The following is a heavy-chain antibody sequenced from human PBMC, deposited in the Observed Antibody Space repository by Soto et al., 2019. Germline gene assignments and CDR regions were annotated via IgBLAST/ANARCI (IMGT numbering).Heavy chain of an antibody. Sequence: QVQLVQSGTEMKKPGSSVKVSCKVSGDTVSRFAINWVRQAPGQGLEWMGGIIPIFGTANYAQKFHGRVTIHADDSTSTAYMELSSLRSQDTAVCYCARAYSQYGMDVRGQGTTITVSS. CDR3: ARAYSQYGMDV. CDR2: IIPIFGTA. V-gene: IGHV1-69*12. J-gene: IGHJ6*02. CDR1: GDTVSRFA. D-gene: IGHD2-21*01.